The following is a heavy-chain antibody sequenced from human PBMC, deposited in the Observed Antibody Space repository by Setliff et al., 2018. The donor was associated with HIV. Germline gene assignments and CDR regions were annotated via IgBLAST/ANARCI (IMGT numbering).Heavy chain of an antibody. Sequence: ASVKVSCKASGYTFTGYYMHWVRQAPGQGLEWMGWTNPNSGGTKYAQKFPGRVTMTRDTSINTAYMELSRLTSDDTAVYYCARDKLEETTESMWGPMKNDASDIWGPGTLVTVSS. V-gene: IGHV1-2*02. CDR2: TNPNSGGT. CDR1: GYTFTGYY. J-gene: IGHJ3*02. D-gene: IGHD1-1*01. CDR3: ARDKLEETTESMWGPMKNDASDI.